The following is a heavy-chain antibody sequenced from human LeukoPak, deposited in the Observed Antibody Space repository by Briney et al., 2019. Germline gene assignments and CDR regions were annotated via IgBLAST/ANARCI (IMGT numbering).Heavy chain of an antibody. J-gene: IGHJ4*02. V-gene: IGHV4-34*01. CDR2: INHSGST. Sequence: SETLSLTCAVYGGSFSGYYWSWIRQPPGKGLEWIGEINHSGSTNYNPSLKSRATISVDTSKNQFSLKLSSVTAADTAVYYCARGTAAGKRGDFDYWGQGTLVTVSS. CDR3: ARGTAAGKRGDFDY. CDR1: GGSFSGYY. D-gene: IGHD6-13*01.